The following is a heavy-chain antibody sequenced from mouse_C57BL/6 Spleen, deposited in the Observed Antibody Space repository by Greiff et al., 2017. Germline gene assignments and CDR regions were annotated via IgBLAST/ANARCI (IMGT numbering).Heavy chain of an antibody. CDR1: GFTFSSYA. V-gene: IGHV5-4*01. CDR3: AGDHDGYYALDY. D-gene: IGHD2-3*01. CDR2: ISDGGSYT. J-gene: IGHJ2*01. Sequence: EVKVEESGGGLVKPGGFLKPSCAASGFTFSSYAMSWVRQTPEKRLEWVATISDGGSYTYYPDDVKGRFTISRDNAKNNLYRQMSHLKSEDQAMYCCAGDHDGYYALDYWGQGTTLTVSS.